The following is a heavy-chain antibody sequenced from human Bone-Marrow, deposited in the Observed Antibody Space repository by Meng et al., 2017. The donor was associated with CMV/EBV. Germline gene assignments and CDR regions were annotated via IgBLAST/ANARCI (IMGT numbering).Heavy chain of an antibody. V-gene: IGHV3-30*04. D-gene: IGHD6-6*01. J-gene: IGHJ6*02. CDR3: ARSRYSSSSWVYYYYGMDV. Sequence: GESLKISCAASGFTFSSYAMHWVRQAPGKGLEWVAVISYDGSNKYYADSVKGRFTISRDNSKNTLYLQMNSLRAEDTAVYYCARSRYSSSSWVYYYYGMDVWGQGTTVTVSS. CDR2: ISYDGSNK. CDR1: GFTFSSYA.